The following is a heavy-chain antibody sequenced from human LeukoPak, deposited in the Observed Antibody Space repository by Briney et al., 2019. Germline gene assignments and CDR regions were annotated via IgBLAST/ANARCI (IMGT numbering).Heavy chain of an antibody. Sequence: GASVKVSRKASGYTFTSYGISWVRQAPGQGLEWMGWISAYNGNTNYAQKLQGRVTMTTDTSTSTAYMKLRSLRSDDTAVYYCARDIGNYDSSGYSTPRTVDYWGQGTLVTVSS. J-gene: IGHJ4*02. D-gene: IGHD3-22*01. V-gene: IGHV1-18*01. CDR2: ISAYNGNT. CDR3: ARDIGNYDSSGYSTPRTVDY. CDR1: GYTFTSYG.